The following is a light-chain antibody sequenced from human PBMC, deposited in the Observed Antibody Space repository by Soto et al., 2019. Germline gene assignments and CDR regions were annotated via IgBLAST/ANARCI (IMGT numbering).Light chain of an antibody. CDR1: SSNIGAGYD. CDR2: GNS. Sequence: QSVLTQPPSVSGAPGQRVTISCTGSSSNIGAGYDVHWYQQLPGTAPKLLIYGNSNRPSGVPDRFSGSKSGTSAFLAITGLQAEDEADYYCQSYDSSLSALVFGGGTKLTVL. J-gene: IGLJ3*02. CDR3: QSYDSSLSALV. V-gene: IGLV1-40*01.